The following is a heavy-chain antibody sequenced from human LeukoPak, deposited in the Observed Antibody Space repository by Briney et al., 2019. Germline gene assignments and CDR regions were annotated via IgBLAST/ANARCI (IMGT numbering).Heavy chain of an antibody. CDR2: IRSKAYGGTT. CDR3: TRDRHYYDSSGYH. CDR1: GFTFGDYA. Sequence: PGGSLRLSCTASGFTFGDYAMSWVRQAPGKGLEWVGFIRSKAYGGTTEYAASVKGRFTISRDDSKSIAYLQMNSLKTEDTAVYYCTRDRHYYDSSGYHWGQGTLVTASS. V-gene: IGHV3-49*04. J-gene: IGHJ4*02. D-gene: IGHD3-22*01.